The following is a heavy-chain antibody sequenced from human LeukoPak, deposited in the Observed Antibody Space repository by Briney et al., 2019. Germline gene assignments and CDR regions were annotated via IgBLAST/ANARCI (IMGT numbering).Heavy chain of an antibody. V-gene: IGHV4-59*01. Sequence: SETLSLTGTVSGGSSSSYYWSWIRQPPGKGLEWIGYIYYSGSTNYNPSLKSRVTISVDTSKNQISLKLSSVTAADTAVYYCARIRGYSYGYLDYWGQGTLVTVSS. D-gene: IGHD5-18*01. CDR3: ARIRGYSYGYLDY. J-gene: IGHJ4*02. CDR2: IYYSGST. CDR1: GGSSSSYY.